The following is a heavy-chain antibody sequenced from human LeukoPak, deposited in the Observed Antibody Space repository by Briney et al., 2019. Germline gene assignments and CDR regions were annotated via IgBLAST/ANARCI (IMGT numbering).Heavy chain of an antibody. CDR1: GGSFSGYY. Sequence: SETLSLTCAVYGGSFSGYYWSWIRQPPGKGLEWIGEINHIGSTNYNPSLKSRVTISVDTSKNQFSLKLSSVTAAGTAVYYCARHGSAWYWDWVDPWGQGTLVTVSS. J-gene: IGHJ5*02. V-gene: IGHV4-34*01. D-gene: IGHD6-19*01. CDR3: ARHGSAWYWDWVDP. CDR2: INHIGST.